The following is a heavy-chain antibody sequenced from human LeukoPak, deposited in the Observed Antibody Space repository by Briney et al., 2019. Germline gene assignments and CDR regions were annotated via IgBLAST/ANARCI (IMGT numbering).Heavy chain of an antibody. V-gene: IGHV3-30*01. CDR1: GFTLSSYA. Sequence: PGGSLRPSCAAYGFTLSSYAMHWVRQAPGKGLEWVAVISYDGSNKYYADSVKGRFTISRDNSKNTLYLQMNSLRAEDTAVYYCARDAVKYYDSSGYYYPGDYWGQGTLVTVSS. CDR3: ARDAVKYYDSSGYYYPGDY. CDR2: ISYDGSNK. J-gene: IGHJ4*02. D-gene: IGHD3-22*01.